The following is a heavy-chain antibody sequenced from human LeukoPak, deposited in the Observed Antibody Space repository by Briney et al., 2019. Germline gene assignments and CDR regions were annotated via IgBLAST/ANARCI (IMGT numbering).Heavy chain of an antibody. D-gene: IGHD5-24*01. V-gene: IGHV3-23*01. CDR2: ISGSGGFT. CDR3: AKDGARDGYNYPDY. Sequence: PGGSLRLSCAASGFTFSNYGMSWVRQAPGKGLEWVSDISGSGGFTYYADSVKGRFTISRDKSKNTLYLQMNSLRAEDTAVYYCAKDGARDGYNYPDYWGQGTLVTVSS. J-gene: IGHJ4*02. CDR1: GFTFSNYG.